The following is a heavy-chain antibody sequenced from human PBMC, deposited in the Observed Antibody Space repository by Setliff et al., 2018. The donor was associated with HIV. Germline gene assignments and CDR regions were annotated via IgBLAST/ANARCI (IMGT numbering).Heavy chain of an antibody. CDR1: GYTFTGYY. D-gene: IGHD3-22*01. CDR2: INLNTGNT. CDR3: ARGRTYDSSGYIGNWFDP. V-gene: IGHV1-2*02. J-gene: IGHJ5*02. Sequence: ASVKVSCKTSGYTFTGYYMHWVRQAPGQGLEWMGCINLNTGNTNYAQKFQGRVIVTRDTSINTAYVELRSLRLDDTAVYFCARGRTYDSSGYIGNWFDPWGQGTLVTVSS.